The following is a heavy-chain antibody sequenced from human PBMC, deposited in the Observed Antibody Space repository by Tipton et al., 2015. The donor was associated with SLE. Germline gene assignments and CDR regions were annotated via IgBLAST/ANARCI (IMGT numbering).Heavy chain of an antibody. Sequence: SLRLSCAASGFTFSSYGMYWVRQAPGKGLEWVAFVRFGGSDTYYGDSVKGRFTISRDNAKNTLYLQMNSLRAEDTAVYNCARDRGTPGYYYNYDMDVWGQGTTVTVSS. CDR1: GFTFSSYG. CDR2: VRFGGSDT. V-gene: IGHV3-30*02. D-gene: IGHD3-10*01. CDR3: ARDRGTPGYYYNYDMDV. J-gene: IGHJ6*02.